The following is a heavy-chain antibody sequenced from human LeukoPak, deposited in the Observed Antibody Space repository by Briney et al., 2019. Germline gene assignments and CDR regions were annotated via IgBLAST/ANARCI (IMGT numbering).Heavy chain of an antibody. CDR2: IKQDGGET. Sequence: ETLSLTCTVSGGSISSSSYYWGWTRQPPGKGLEWVASIKQDGGETFYVDSVKGRFTISRDNAKSSLYLQMNSLRAEDTAVYYCARIYYDFWSGYFSAGAFDIWGQGTMVTVSS. D-gene: IGHD3-3*01. CDR3: ARIYYDFWSGYFSAGAFDI. J-gene: IGHJ3*02. V-gene: IGHV3-7*01. CDR1: GGSISSSSYY.